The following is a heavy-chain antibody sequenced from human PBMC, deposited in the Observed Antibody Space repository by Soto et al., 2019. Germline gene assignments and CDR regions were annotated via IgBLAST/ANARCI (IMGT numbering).Heavy chain of an antibody. Sequence: GASVKVSCKASGGTFSNYAISWVRQAPGQGLEWMGGIIPIFGAADYAQKFQGRVTVTADGSTSTAYMELSSLRSEDTAVYYCAGFFCSGGSCNYYGMDVWGQGTTVTV. CDR3: AGFFCSGGSCNYYGMDV. J-gene: IGHJ6*02. CDR2: IIPIFGAA. D-gene: IGHD2-15*01. V-gene: IGHV1-69*13. CDR1: GGTFSNYA.